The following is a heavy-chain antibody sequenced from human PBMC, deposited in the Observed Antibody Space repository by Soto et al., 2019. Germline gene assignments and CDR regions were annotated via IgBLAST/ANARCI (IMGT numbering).Heavy chain of an antibody. D-gene: IGHD3-3*01. V-gene: IGHV2-5*02. Sequence: QITLNESGPTVVKPAETLTLTCTFSGFSLTTSGVGVGWIRQSPRKAPEWLELIYWDDDKRYSASLKSRLTITKDTSKNQVVLTMASVDPADTATYYCAHRILRTVFGLVTTTAIYFDFWGQGTPVVVSS. CDR3: AHRILRTVFGLVTTTAIYFDF. CDR2: IYWDDDK. J-gene: IGHJ4*02. CDR1: GFSLTTSGVG.